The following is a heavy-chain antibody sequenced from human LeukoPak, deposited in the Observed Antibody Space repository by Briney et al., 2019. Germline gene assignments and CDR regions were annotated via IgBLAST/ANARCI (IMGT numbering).Heavy chain of an antibody. J-gene: IGHJ4*02. Sequence: PSETLSLTCTVSSGSMNNHYWSWIRQPPGKGLEWVGYIYYSGSTNYNPSLKSRVTISVDTSKNQFSLSLNSVTAADTAVYFCAREIFGVVPDYWGQGTLVTVSS. CDR3: AREIFGVVPDY. D-gene: IGHD3-3*01. CDR1: SGSMNNHY. CDR2: IYYSGST. V-gene: IGHV4-59*11.